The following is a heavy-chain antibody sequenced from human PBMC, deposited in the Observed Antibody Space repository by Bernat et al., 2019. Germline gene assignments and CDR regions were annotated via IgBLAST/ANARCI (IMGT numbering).Heavy chain of an antibody. Sequence: QVQLQESGPGLVKPSETLSLTCTVSGGSISSYYWSWIRQPPGKGLEWIGYIYYSGSTNYNPSLKSRVTISVDTSKNQFSLKLSSVTAADTAVYYCARDQWRIFDYWGQGTLVPVSS. V-gene: IGHV4-59*01. CDR1: GGSISSYY. CDR2: IYYSGST. J-gene: IGHJ4*02. CDR3: ARDQWRIFDY. D-gene: IGHD6-19*01.